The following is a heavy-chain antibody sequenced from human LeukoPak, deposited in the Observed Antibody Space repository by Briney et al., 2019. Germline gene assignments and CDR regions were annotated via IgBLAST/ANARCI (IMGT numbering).Heavy chain of an antibody. D-gene: IGHD6-19*01. CDR2: ISVSVTST. CDR1: GITFSSYA. CDR3: AKGWQWLGTLDY. Sequence: PGGSLRLSCAASGITFSSYAMSWVRQAPGKGLEWVSGISVSVTSTYYADSVKGRFTISRDNSKNTLYLQMNSLRAEDTAVYYCAKGWQWLGTLDYWGQGTLVTVSS. V-gene: IGHV3-23*01. J-gene: IGHJ4*02.